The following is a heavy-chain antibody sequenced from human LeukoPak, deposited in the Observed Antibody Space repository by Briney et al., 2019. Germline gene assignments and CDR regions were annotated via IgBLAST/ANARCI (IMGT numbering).Heavy chain of an antibody. CDR2: INHSGST. J-gene: IGHJ5*01. D-gene: IGHD4-17*01. CDR3: AIALGYGDYFGWFDS. Sequence: SETLSLTCAVYGGSFSGYYWSWIRQPPGKGLEWIGEINHSGSTNYNPSLKSRVTISVDTSKNQFSLKLSSVTAADTAVYYCAIALGYGDYFGWFDSWGQGTLVTVSS. V-gene: IGHV4-34*01. CDR1: GGSFSGYY.